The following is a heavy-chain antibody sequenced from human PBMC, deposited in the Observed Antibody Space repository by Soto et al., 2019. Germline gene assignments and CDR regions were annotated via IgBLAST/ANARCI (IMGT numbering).Heavy chain of an antibody. CDR3: AKASATGKSDGMDV. D-gene: IGHD7-27*01. Sequence: EVQLLESGGGLVQPGGSLRLSCVASGFPFSSYAMSWVRQTPGRGLECVSSISSGSNTYYTDSVRGRFTISRDNSKNSLYLQMSSLRADDTDLYYSAKASATGKSDGMDVWGQGTTVSVSS. J-gene: IGHJ6*02. CDR1: GFPFSSYA. CDR2: ISSGSNT. V-gene: IGHV3-23*01.